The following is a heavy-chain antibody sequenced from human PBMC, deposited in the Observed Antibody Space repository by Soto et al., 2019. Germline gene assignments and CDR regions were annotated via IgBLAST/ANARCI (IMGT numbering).Heavy chain of an antibody. Sequence: SSETLSLTCTVSGGSISGYYWSWVRQSPGKGLEWIGYIYDSESTNYNPSLKSRVTTSVDTSKNQLSLKLSSVTAADTAVYYCARANWNYGPFDPWGQGTLVTVSS. D-gene: IGHD1-7*01. CDR2: IYDSEST. CDR1: GGSISGYY. J-gene: IGHJ5*02. V-gene: IGHV4-59*01. CDR3: ARANWNYGPFDP.